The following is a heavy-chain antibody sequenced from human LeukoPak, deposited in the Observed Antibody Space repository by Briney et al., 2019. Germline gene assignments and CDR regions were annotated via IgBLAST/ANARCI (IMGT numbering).Heavy chain of an antibody. Sequence: GGSLRLSCAASGFTFSRHWMSWVRQAAGKGLEWVAKIKQDGSEKYYVDSVKGRFTISRDNAKNSLYLQMNSLRPEDTAVYYCARAPAAARPYYFDYWGQGTLVTVSS. D-gene: IGHD6-6*01. CDR2: IKQDGSEK. V-gene: IGHV3-7*01. CDR1: GFTFSRHW. J-gene: IGHJ4*02. CDR3: ARAPAAARPYYFDY.